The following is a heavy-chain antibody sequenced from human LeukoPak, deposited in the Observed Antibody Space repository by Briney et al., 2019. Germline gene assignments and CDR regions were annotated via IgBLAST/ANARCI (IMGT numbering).Heavy chain of an antibody. J-gene: IGHJ4*02. CDR2: ISGSGGST. V-gene: IGHV3-23*01. CDR1: GFTFSSYA. Sequence: PGGSLRLSCAASGFTFSSYAMSWVRQAPGKGLEWVSAISGSGGSTYYADSVKGRFTISRDNSKNTLYLQMNSLRAEDTAVYYCAKDRQLWNDYGDYGETDYWGQGTLVTVSS. D-gene: IGHD4-17*01. CDR3: AKDRQLWNDYGDYGETDY.